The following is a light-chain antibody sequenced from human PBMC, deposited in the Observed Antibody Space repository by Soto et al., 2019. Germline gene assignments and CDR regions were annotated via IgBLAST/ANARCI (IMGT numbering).Light chain of an antibody. J-gene: IGKJ1*01. V-gene: IGKV3-15*01. CDR1: QSVNSD. Sequence: IVMTQSPATLPVSPVERATLSCRASQSVNSDLAWYQQKPGQAPRLLIYGASTRATGIPARFRGSGSGTDFTLTISSLQSEDFAVYYCQQYNQWPPWTFGQGTKVDIK. CDR3: QQYNQWPPWT. CDR2: GAS.